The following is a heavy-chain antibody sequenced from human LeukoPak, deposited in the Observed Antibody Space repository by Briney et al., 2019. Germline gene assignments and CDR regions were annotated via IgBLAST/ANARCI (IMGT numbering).Heavy chain of an antibody. CDR3: AKGSVWFGETNPFDY. V-gene: IGHV3-23*01. CDR1: GFTFSSYA. Sequence: GGSLRLSCAASGFTFSSYAMSWVRQAPGKGLEWVSDINGSGGSTYYADSVKGRFTISRDNSKNTLYLRMNSLRAEDTAVYYCAKGSVWFGETNPFDYWGQGTLVTVSS. J-gene: IGHJ4*02. D-gene: IGHD3-10*01. CDR2: INGSGGST.